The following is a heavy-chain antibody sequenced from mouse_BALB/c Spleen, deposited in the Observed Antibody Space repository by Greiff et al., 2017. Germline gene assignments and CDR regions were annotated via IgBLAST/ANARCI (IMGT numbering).Heavy chain of an antibody. CDR2: IDPGNGNT. CDR1: GFTFTGSY. V-gene: IGHV14-3*02. J-gene: IGHJ4*01. CDR3: ARWGTYYGNYNAIDY. D-gene: IGHD2-10*01. Sequence: VQLQQSGAGLVKPGASVKLSCTASGFTFTGSYMHWVSQRPEQGLEWIGRIDPGNGNTKYDPKFKGKATITADTSSNTAYLQLSSLTTKDSAVYYGARWGTYYGNYNAIDYWGQGTSVTVSS.